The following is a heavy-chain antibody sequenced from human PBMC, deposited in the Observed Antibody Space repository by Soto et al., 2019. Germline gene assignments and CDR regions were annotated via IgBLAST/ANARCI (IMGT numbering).Heavy chain of an antibody. CDR2: INAGNGNT. J-gene: IGHJ5*02. D-gene: IGHD3-10*01. V-gene: IGHV1-3*01. CDR3: ARDLEFGDPYNWFDP. Sequence: ASVKVSCKASGYTFTSYAMHWVRQAPGQRLEWMGWINAGNGNTKYSQKFQGRVTITRDTSASTAYMELSSLRSEDTAVYYCARDLEFGDPYNWFDPWGQGTLVTVSS. CDR1: GYTFTSYA.